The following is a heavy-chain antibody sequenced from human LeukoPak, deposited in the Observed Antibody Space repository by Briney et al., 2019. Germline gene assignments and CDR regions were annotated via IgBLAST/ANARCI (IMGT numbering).Heavy chain of an antibody. J-gene: IGHJ4*02. CDR1: GFTFDDYA. Sequence: GGSLRLSCAASGFTFDDYAMHWVRQAPGKGLEWVSGISWNSGSIGYADSVKGRFTISRDNAKNSLYLQMNSLRAEDMALYYCAKDRSSGWYLGLFDYWGQGTLVTVSS. CDR2: ISWNSGSI. V-gene: IGHV3-9*03. CDR3: AKDRSSGWYLGLFDY. D-gene: IGHD6-19*01.